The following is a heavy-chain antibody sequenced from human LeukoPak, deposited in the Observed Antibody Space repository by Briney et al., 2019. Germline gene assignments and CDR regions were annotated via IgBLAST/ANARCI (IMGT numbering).Heavy chain of an antibody. CDR2: ISAYNGNT. CDR3: ARDYRDVLLWFGELSK. CDR1: GYTFTSYS. V-gene: IGHV1-18*01. J-gene: IGHJ4*02. Sequence: GASVKVSCKASGYTFTSYSISWVRQAPGQGLEWMGWISAYNGNTNYAQKLQGRVTMTTDTSTSTAYMELRSLRSDDTAVYYCARDYRDVLLWFGELSKWGQGTLVTVSS. D-gene: IGHD3-10*01.